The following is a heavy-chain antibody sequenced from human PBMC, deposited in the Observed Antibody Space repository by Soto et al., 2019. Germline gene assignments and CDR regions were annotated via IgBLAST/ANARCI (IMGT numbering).Heavy chain of an antibody. J-gene: IGHJ5*02. CDR1: GGSINSRTNY. CDR2: IYHSGNP. V-gene: IGHV4-39*01. Sequence: KPSETLSLTCTVSGGSINSRTNYWGWVRQPPGKGLEWIGNIYHSGNPYYNASLESRVTISVDTSKNQFSLELSSVTAADTALYYCSRRTPEGFDPWGQGTLVTVSS. CDR3: SRRTPEGFDP.